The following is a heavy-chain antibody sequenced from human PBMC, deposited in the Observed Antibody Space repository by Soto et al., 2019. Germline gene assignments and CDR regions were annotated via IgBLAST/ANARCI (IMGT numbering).Heavy chain of an antibody. CDR1: EFTFSSYA. D-gene: IGHD4-17*01. V-gene: IGHV3-64*01. J-gene: IGHJ6*02. Sequence: PGGSLRLSCAASEFTFSSYAMTWVRQAPGKGLEYVSGISGNGGSTYYANSVKGRFTISRDNSKNTLYLQMGSLRAEDMAVYYCATNYGDYYYYGMDVWGQGTTVTVSS. CDR3: ATNYGDYYYYGMDV. CDR2: ISGNGGST.